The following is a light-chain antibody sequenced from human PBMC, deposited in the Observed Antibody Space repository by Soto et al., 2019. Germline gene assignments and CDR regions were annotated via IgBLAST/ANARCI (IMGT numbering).Light chain of an antibody. CDR1: QSVSSY. CDR2: DAS. V-gene: IGKV3-11*01. J-gene: IGKJ5*01. Sequence: EILLTQSPATLSLSPGDRATLSCRASQSVSSYLAWYQQKPGQAPRLLIYDASNRATGIPARFSVSGSGTDFTVTISSLEPEDFAVYYCQQRSNWPITFGQGTRLEIK. CDR3: QQRSNWPIT.